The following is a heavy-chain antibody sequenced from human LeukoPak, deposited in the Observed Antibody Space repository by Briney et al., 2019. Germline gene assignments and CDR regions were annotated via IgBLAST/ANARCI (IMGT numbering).Heavy chain of an antibody. Sequence: ASVKVSCKASGYTFTGYYMHWVRQAPGHGLEWMGWINPKSGGTKFAQKFQGRVTMTRDTSFSTAYMELSRLRSDDTAVYYCARSFFDLYYFYMDVWGKGTSVTVSS. CDR2: INPKSGGT. J-gene: IGHJ6*03. D-gene: IGHD3-3*01. CDR3: ARSFFDLYYFYMDV. CDR1: GYTFTGYY. V-gene: IGHV1-2*02.